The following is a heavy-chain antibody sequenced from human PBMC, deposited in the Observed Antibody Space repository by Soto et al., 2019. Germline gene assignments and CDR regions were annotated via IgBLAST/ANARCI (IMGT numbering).Heavy chain of an antibody. CDR2: ISAYNGNT. CDR3: ARGAYYDLWSCLGSEPAGFDY. D-gene: IGHD3-3*01. Sequence: GASVKASCKASGYTFTSYGISWVRQAPGQGLEWMGWISAYNGNTNYAQKLQGRVTMTTDTSTSTAYMELRSLRSDDTAVYYCARGAYYDLWSCLGSEPAGFDYWGQGTLVTVSS. V-gene: IGHV1-18*01. CDR1: GYTFTSYG. J-gene: IGHJ4*02.